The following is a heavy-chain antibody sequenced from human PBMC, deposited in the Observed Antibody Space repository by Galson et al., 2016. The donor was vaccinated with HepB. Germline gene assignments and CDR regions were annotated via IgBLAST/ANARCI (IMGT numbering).Heavy chain of an antibody. J-gene: IGHJ4*02. V-gene: IGHV3-13*01. D-gene: IGHD1-14*01. Sequence: SLRLSCAISGFTFNDYDMHWVRQGTGESLEWVATMGPAGDKYYPGSVKGRFTVSRESAKNSFYLQMDSLRAGDSGVYYCASGAHRSHAFWGQGTLVTVSS. CDR3: ASGAHRSHAF. CDR2: MGPAGDK. CDR1: GFTFNDYD.